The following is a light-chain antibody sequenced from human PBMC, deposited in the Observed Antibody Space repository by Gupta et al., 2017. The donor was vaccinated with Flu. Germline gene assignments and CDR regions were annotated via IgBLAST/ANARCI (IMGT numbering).Light chain of an antibody. CDR1: QGIANY. CDR2: DAS. Sequence: DIQMTKSPSSLSASVGDRVTITCQANQGIANYLHWFQQRPGEAPKLLIYDASYCETGVPSRFRASGPVTDFTFTISIRQPEELATYYCQQYSSDPLTFGPWTRLE. J-gene: IGKJ5*01. V-gene: IGKV1-33*01. CDR3: QQYSSDPLT.